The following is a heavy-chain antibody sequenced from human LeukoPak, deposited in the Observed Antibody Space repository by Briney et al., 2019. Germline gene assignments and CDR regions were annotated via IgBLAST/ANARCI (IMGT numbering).Heavy chain of an antibody. V-gene: IGHV1-69*04. CDR1: GGTFSSYA. CDR2: IIPILGIA. Sequence: EASVKVSCKASGGTFSSYAISWVRQAPGQGLEWMGRIIPILGIANYAQKLQGRVTMTTDTSTSTAYMELRSLRSDDTAVYYCAGGRWGYGSGSFHYWGQGTLVTVSS. CDR3: AGGRWGYGSGSFHY. J-gene: IGHJ4*02. D-gene: IGHD3-10*01.